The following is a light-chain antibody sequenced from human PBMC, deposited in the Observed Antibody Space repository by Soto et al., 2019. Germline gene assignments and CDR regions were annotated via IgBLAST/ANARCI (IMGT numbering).Light chain of an antibody. J-gene: IGKJ3*01. Sequence: DLQMTQSPSSLSASVGDRVTITCQASQDISNYLNWYQQKPGKAPKLLIYDASNLETGVPSRFSGSGSGTDFTFTISSLQPEDIATYYCQQYDNLLIFTVGPGTKVDIK. CDR3: QQYDNLLIFT. CDR1: QDISNY. V-gene: IGKV1-33*01. CDR2: DAS.